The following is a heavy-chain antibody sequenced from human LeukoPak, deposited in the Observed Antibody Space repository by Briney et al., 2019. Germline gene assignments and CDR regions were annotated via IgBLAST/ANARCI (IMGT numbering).Heavy chain of an antibody. Sequence: KPSETLSLTCTVSGGSISSDYWSCIRQPPGKGLEWIGWIYASGITNYNPSLKSRGTISVDTSKNQFSLKLTSVTAADTAVYYCARLGSGWPFDYWGQGTLVTVSS. CDR1: GGSISSDY. J-gene: IGHJ4*02. CDR3: ARLGSGWPFDY. V-gene: IGHV4-4*09. D-gene: IGHD6-25*01. CDR2: IYASGIT.